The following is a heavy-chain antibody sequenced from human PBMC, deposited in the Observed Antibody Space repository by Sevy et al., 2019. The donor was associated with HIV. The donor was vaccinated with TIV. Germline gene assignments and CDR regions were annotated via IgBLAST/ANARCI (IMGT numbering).Heavy chain of an antibody. CDR3: ARDQDGGGVVIIDDAFDI. Sequence: ASVKVSCKASGYTFTSYGISWVRQAPGQGLEWMGWISAYNGNTNYAQKLQGRVTMTTDTSTSTAYMELRSLRSDDTAVYYCARDQDGGGVVIIDDAFDIWGQGTTVTVSS. J-gene: IGHJ3*02. D-gene: IGHD3-3*01. V-gene: IGHV1-18*01. CDR1: GYTFTSYG. CDR2: ISAYNGNT.